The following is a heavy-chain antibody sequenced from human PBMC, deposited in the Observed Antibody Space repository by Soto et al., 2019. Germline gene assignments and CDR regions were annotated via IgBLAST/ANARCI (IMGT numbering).Heavy chain of an antibody. CDR3: ARVGGYDLIIGGNWFDP. CDR2: IYYSGVS. V-gene: IGHV4-31*03. CDR1: GGSISSGGYY. D-gene: IGHD5-12*01. Sequence: NPSETLSLTCTVSGGSISSGGYYWSWIRQHPGKGLEWIGYIYYSGVSYYNPSLQSRVTISVDTSQNQFSLKLTSVTAADTAVYHCARVGGYDLIIGGNWFDPWGQGAPVTVSS. J-gene: IGHJ5*02.